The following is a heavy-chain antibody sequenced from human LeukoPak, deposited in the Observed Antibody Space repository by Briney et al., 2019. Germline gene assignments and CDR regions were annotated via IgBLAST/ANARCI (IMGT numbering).Heavy chain of an antibody. Sequence: GGSLRLSCAASGFTFSSYEMNWVRQAPGKGLEWVSYISSSGSTIYYADSVKGRFTISRDNAKNSLYLQMNSLRAEDTAVYYCARRLRRNYFDYWGQGTLVAVSS. D-gene: IGHD4-17*01. V-gene: IGHV3-48*03. CDR1: GFTFSSYE. CDR3: ARRLRRNYFDY. CDR2: ISSSGSTI. J-gene: IGHJ4*02.